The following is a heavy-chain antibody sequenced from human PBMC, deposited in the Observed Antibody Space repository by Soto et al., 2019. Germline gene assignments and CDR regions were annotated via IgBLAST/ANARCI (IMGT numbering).Heavy chain of an antibody. J-gene: IGHJ6*02. D-gene: IGHD2-2*01. Sequence: GGSLKLSCPGSGFTFGDLCMSWFRQAPGKGLEWLSFIRSKGYGGTTESAASVRGRFITSRDDSKSIAYLQMNSLKTEDTAVYYCASLTSWSQEYYYGMDVWGQGT. CDR1: GFTFGDLC. CDR2: IRSKGYGGTT. CDR3: ASLTSWSQEYYYGMDV. V-gene: IGHV3-49*03.